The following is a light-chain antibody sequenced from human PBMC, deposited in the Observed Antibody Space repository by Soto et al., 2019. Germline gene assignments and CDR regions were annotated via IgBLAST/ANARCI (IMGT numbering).Light chain of an antibody. J-gene: IGKJ1*01. CDR3: QQYNSYSWT. V-gene: IGKV1-5*01. CDR2: DAS. CDR1: QSISSW. Sequence: DIQMTQSPSTLSASVGDRVTITCRASQSISSWLAWYQQKPGKAPKLLIYDASSWESGVPSRFSGSGSETEFTLTISSLQPDDFAPYYCQQYNSYSWTFGQGTKVEIK.